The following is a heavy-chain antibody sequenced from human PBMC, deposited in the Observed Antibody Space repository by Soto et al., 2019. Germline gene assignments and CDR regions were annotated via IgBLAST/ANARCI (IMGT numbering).Heavy chain of an antibody. CDR2: FSGSGGNI. J-gene: IGHJ6*02. V-gene: IGHV3-23*01. CDR1: GFAFSTHA. D-gene: IGHD1-26*01. CDR3: AKDPPWTVGPLAMDV. Sequence: EVQLLESGGGLVQPGGSLRLFCVASGFAFSTHAMSWVRQAPGKGLEWVSTFSGSGGNIYYAESVKGRLTISRDDSKNTLYLQMDSLRVEDTAVYYCAKDPPWTVGPLAMDVWGQGTTVTVSS.